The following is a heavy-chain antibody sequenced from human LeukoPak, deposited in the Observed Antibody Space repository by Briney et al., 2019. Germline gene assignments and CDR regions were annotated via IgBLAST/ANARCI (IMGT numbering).Heavy chain of an antibody. CDR3: ARETSGWSQRGGYYFDY. Sequence: SETLSLTCTVSGGSFSTYYWSWIRQPAGKGLEWIGRIYTSGNTHYNPSLKSRVTMSVDTSQNQFSLKLSSVTAADTAVYYCARETSGWSQRGGYYFDYWGQGTLVTVSS. CDR1: GGSFSTYY. CDR2: IYTSGNT. D-gene: IGHD6-19*01. V-gene: IGHV4-4*07. J-gene: IGHJ4*02.